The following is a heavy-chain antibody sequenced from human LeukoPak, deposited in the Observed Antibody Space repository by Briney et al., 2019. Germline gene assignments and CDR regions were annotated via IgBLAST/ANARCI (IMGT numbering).Heavy chain of an antibody. V-gene: IGHV3-64*01. D-gene: IGHD2-15*01. J-gene: IGHJ4*02. CDR1: GFTFSGYE. CDR2: ISSNGGST. Sequence: GGSLRLSCAASGFTFSGYEMHWVRPAPGKGLEYVSTISSNGGSTYYANSVKGRFTISRDNSKNTLYLQMGSLRAEDMAVYYCARGGGYCSVDSCYGIDYWGQGTLVTVSS. CDR3: ARGGGYCSVDSCYGIDY.